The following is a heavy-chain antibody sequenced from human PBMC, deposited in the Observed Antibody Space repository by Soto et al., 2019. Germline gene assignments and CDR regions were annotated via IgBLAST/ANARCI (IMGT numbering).Heavy chain of an antibody. CDR2: NTHSGRT. Sequence: SETLSLTCDVYGGSFSGYYWSWIRQPPGKGLEWIGENTHSGRTRYNPSLKSRVTISVDTSKNQFSLKLSSVTAADTAVYYCARGGFGYSYGQYFQHWGQGTLVTVSS. J-gene: IGHJ1*01. V-gene: IGHV4-34*01. CDR1: GGSFSGYY. D-gene: IGHD5-18*01. CDR3: ARGGFGYSYGQYFQH.